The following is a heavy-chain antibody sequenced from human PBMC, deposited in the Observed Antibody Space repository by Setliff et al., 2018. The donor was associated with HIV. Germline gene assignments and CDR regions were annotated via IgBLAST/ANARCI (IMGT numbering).Heavy chain of an antibody. Sequence: KTSETLSLTCNVSGVSISSHYWSWIRQPPGKGLEWIGTLYYTGSTDYNPSLMSRVTISLDTPKNQFSLKLNSVVAADTAVYYCARNRVPSSLWGQGTLVTVSS. CDR3: ARNRVPSSL. CDR1: GVSISSHY. D-gene: IGHD3-10*01. J-gene: IGHJ4*02. CDR2: LYYTGST. V-gene: IGHV4-59*11.